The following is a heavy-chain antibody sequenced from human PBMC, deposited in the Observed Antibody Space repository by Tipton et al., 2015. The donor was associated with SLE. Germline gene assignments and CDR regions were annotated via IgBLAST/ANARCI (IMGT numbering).Heavy chain of an antibody. CDR3: ASRRAAAAPGWYFDL. J-gene: IGHJ2*01. CDR1: GESFSGYY. Sequence: TLSLTCAVYGESFSGYYWSWIRQPPGKGLEWIGYIYYSGSTYYNPSLKSRVTISVDTSKNQFSLKLSSVTAADTAVYYCASRRAAAAPGWYFDLWGRGTLVTVSS. D-gene: IGHD6-13*01. CDR2: IYYSGST. V-gene: IGHV4-34*01.